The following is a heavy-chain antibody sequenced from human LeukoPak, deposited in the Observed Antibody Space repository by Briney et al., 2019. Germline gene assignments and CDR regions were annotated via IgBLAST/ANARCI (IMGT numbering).Heavy chain of an antibody. Sequence: SETLSLTCTVSGGSISSSSYYWGWIRQPPGKGLEWIGSIYYSGSTYYNPSLKSRVTISVDTSKNQFSLKLSSVTAADTAVYSCASRSSGYYYGMDVWGQGTTVTVSS. CDR3: ASRSSGYYYGMDV. CDR1: GGSISSSSYY. V-gene: IGHV4-39*07. CDR2: IYYSGST. J-gene: IGHJ6*02. D-gene: IGHD6-6*01.